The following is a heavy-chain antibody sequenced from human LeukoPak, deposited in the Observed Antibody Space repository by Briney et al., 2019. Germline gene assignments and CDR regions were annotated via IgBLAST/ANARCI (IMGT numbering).Heavy chain of an antibody. CDR3: ARHLSGTTMAHYFDH. Sequence: PSETLSLTCIVSGASISSGRNYWGWIRQSPGKGLEWIASIYSSGNTYYNPSLQSRVSVSVDTSKNQFSVRLSSLTAADTAVYYCARHLSGTTMAHYFDHWGQGTVVTVSS. CDR1: GASISSGRNY. J-gene: IGHJ4*02. D-gene: IGHD1-1*01. CDR2: IYSSGNT. V-gene: IGHV4-39*01.